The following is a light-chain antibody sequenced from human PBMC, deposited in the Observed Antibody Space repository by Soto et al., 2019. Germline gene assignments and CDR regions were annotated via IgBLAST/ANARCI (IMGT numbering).Light chain of an antibody. CDR1: QSVGYN. CDR2: GSS. Sequence: EIMMTQSPDILSVSPGGRATLSCRASQSVGYNLAWYQQKPGQPPTLFIYGSSIRATDIPARFSGSGSGTEFTLTLHNLPSDDSAFYYCQQYESWPPLFTFGQGTTVDIK. CDR3: QQYESWPPLFT. J-gene: IGKJ2*01. V-gene: IGKV3-15*01.